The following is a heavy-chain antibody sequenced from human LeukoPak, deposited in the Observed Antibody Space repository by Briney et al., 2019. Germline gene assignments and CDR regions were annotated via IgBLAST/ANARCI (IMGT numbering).Heavy chain of an antibody. CDR1: GFTFSSYG. J-gene: IGHJ4*02. CDR3: ARGTSY. CDR2: ISYDGANK. Sequence: GRSLRLSCAASGFTFSSYGIHWVRQAPGKGLEWVGVISYDGANKYYADSVKGRFTISRDNSKNTLYLQMNGLRAEDMAVYYCARGTSYWGQGTLVTVSS. D-gene: IGHD2-2*01. V-gene: IGHV3-30*03.